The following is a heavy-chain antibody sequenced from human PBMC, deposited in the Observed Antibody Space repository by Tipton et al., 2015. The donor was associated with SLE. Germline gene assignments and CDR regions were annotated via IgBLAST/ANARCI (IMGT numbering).Heavy chain of an antibody. CDR3: ARDRDSSSASAFDI. CDR2: IKQDGSEK. J-gene: IGHJ3*02. Sequence: SLRLSCAASGFTFSSYWMSWVRQAPGKGLEWVANIKQDGSEKYYVDSVKGRFTISRDNAKNSLYLQMNSLRAEDTAVYYCARDRDSSSASAFDIWGQGTMVTVSS. V-gene: IGHV3-7*01. D-gene: IGHD6-13*01. CDR1: GFTFSSYW.